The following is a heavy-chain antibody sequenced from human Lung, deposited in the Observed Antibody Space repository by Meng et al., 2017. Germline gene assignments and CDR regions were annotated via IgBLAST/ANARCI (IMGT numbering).Heavy chain of an antibody. CDR2: ISAYNGNT. J-gene: IGHJ4*02. CDR1: GYTFTSYG. CDR3: ARDIGQWLVQRDLDY. D-gene: IGHD6-19*01. V-gene: IGHV1-18*01. Sequence: QVQLVQAGDEVKKHGGAVKVSCKASGYTFTSYGISWVRQAPGQGLEWMGWISAYNGNTNYAQKLQGRVTMTTDTSTSTAYMELRSLRSDDTAVYYCARDIGQWLVQRDLDYWGQGTLVTVSS.